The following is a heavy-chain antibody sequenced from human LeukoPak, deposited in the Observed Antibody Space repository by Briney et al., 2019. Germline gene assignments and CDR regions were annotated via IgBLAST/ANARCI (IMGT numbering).Heavy chain of an antibody. CDR1: GFTFSIYW. V-gene: IGHV3-74*01. CDR2: IESDGSST. Sequence: PGGSLRLSCAASGFTFSIYWMHWVRQAPGKGLVWVSRIESDGSSTSYAGSVKGRFTISRDNAKNTLYLQMNSLRAEDTAVYYCARDPSAVAGNFDYWGQGTRAPVSS. D-gene: IGHD6-19*01. J-gene: IGHJ4*02. CDR3: ARDPSAVAGNFDY.